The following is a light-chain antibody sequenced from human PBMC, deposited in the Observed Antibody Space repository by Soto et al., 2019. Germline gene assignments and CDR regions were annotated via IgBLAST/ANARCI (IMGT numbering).Light chain of an antibody. CDR1: QSVSSNY. Sequence: EIVLTQSPGTLSLSPGERATLSCMASQSVSSNYLAWYQQKPGQAPRLLIYGASSRATGIPDMFSGSGSGTDFTLTIRRLEPEDFAVYYCQQYGSSYPWTFGQGTKVDIK. J-gene: IGKJ1*01. CDR3: QQYGSSYPWT. CDR2: GAS. V-gene: IGKV3-20*01.